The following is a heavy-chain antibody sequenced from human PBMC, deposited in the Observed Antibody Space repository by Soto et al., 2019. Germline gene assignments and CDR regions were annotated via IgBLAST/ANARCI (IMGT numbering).Heavy chain of an antibody. D-gene: IGHD6-19*01. CDR2: INHSGIT. CDR3: AIGPRMWLPGGGY. V-gene: IGHV4-34*01. CDR1: GGSISSYY. Sequence: PSETLSLTCTVSGGSISSYYWSWIRQPAGKGLEWLGEINHSGITNYNPPLKSRVTISIDTSKNRFSLNLNSVTAADTAIYYCAIGPRMWLPGGGYWGQGTLVTVSS. J-gene: IGHJ4*02.